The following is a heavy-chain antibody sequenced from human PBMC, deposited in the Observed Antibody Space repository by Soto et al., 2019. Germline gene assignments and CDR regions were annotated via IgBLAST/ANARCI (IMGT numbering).Heavy chain of an antibody. CDR3: TVTLDPNCSGGSCQYVYYMDV. D-gene: IGHD2-15*01. CDR2: IRSKANSYAT. CDR1: GFTFSGSA. V-gene: IGHV3-73*01. Sequence: GGSLRLSCAASGFTFSGSAMHWVRQASGKGLEWVGRIRSKANSYATAYAASVKGRFTISRDDSKNTAYLQMNSLKTEDTAVYYCTVTLDPNCSGGSCQYVYYMDVWGKGTTVTVSS. J-gene: IGHJ6*03.